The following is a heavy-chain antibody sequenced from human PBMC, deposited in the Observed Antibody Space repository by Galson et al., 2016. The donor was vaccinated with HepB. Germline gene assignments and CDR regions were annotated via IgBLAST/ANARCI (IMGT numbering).Heavy chain of an antibody. V-gene: IGHV3-23*01. CDR3: AKHRDPGGSSP. CDR2: ITGSGGTT. CDR1: GFTFSNAW. J-gene: IGHJ5*02. Sequence: SLRLSCAASGFTFSNAWMSWVRQAPGKGLEWVSSITGSGGTTYYTDSVKGRFTISRDNSKNTLHPQMNSLRAEDTAVYYCAKHRDPGGSSPWGQGTLVTVSS. D-gene: IGHD2-15*01.